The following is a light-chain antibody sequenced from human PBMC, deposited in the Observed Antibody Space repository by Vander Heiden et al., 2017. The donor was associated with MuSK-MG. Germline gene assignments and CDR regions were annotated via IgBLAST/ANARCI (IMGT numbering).Light chain of an antibody. CDR1: SSDVGGYNY. Sequence: QSALTQPASLSGSPGPSITISCTGTSSDVGGYNYVSWYQQHPGKAPKLMIYEVSNRPSRVSNRFSGSKSGNTASMTISGLQAEDEADYYCSSYTSSSTLYVFGTGTKVTVL. V-gene: IGLV2-14*01. CDR2: EVS. J-gene: IGLJ1*01. CDR3: SSYTSSSTLYV.